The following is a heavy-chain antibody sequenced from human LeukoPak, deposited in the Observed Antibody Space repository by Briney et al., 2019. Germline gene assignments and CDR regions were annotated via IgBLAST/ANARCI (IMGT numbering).Heavy chain of an antibody. V-gene: IGHV4-4*07. J-gene: IGHJ4*02. Sequence: SETLSLTCTVSGGSMSGYYWSWIRQSAGKGLEWIGRIYTSGSANYNPSLKSRVTVSVDTSKNQISLNLTSVTAADTAVYYCARGPSWGSAYFDYWGQGTLVTVSS. CDR2: IYTSGSA. D-gene: IGHD7-27*01. CDR1: GGSMSGYY. CDR3: ARGPSWGSAYFDY.